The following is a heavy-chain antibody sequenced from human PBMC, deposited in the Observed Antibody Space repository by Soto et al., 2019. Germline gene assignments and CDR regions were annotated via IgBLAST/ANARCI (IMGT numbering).Heavy chain of an antibody. Sequence: GESLKISCAASGFTFSSYAMSWVRQAPGKGLEWVSAISGSGGSTYYADSVKGRFTISRDNSKNTLYLQMNSLRAEDTAVYYCAKDYSNYVFDYWGQGTLVTVSS. D-gene: IGHD4-4*01. CDR2: ISGSGGST. V-gene: IGHV3-23*01. CDR1: GFTFSSYA. CDR3: AKDYSNYVFDY. J-gene: IGHJ4*02.